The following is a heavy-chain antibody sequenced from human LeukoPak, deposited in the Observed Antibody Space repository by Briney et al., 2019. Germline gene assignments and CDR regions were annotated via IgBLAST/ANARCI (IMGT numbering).Heavy chain of an antibody. V-gene: IGHV3-53*01. CDR1: RFPVRSNY. CDR3: AKDPHSSSWFDY. D-gene: IGHD6-13*01. J-gene: IGHJ4*02. CDR2: IYSAGST. Sequence: GGSLRLSCAASRFPVRSNYMTWVRQAPGKGLEWVSVIYSAGSTYYADSVKGRFTISRDNSKNTLYLQMNSLRAEDTAVYYCAKDPHSSSWFDYWGQGTLVTVSS.